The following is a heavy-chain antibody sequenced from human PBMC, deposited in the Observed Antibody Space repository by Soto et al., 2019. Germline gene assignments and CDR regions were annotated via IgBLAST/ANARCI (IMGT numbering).Heavy chain of an antibody. CDR1: GFTFSNHA. D-gene: IGHD3-10*01. J-gene: IGHJ6*02. V-gene: IGHV3-23*01. CDR2: ITGRGGTT. Sequence: EVQLLESGGDLVQPGGSLRLSCAASGFTFSNHAMSWVRQAPGKGLEWVSSITGRGGTTFYADSVKGRLTISRDNSKNMLYVQMDTLRAEDTAVYYCAKDLSPNMGCMDVWGPGTTVTVSS. CDR3: AKDLSPNMGCMDV.